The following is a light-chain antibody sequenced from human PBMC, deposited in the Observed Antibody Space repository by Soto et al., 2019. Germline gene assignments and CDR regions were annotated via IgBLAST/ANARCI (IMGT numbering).Light chain of an antibody. V-gene: IGKV1-5*01. Sequence: EDRVTITCRASQSISSWLAWYQQKPGKASKLLIYDASSVESGVPSRFSGRGSGTEFTLTISSLQPDDFATYYCQQYNSYSPLTFGGGTKVDIK. CDR3: QQYNSYSPLT. CDR2: DAS. J-gene: IGKJ4*01. CDR1: QSISSW.